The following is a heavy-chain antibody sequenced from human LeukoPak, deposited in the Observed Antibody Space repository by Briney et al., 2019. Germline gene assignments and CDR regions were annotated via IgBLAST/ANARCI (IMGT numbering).Heavy chain of an antibody. CDR2: IYYSGST. Sequence: SEALSLTCTVSGGSVSSGTGYWSWIRQPPGKGLEWIGYIYYSGSTNYNPSLKSRVTISVDTSKNQFSLKLSSVTAADTAVYYCARAGEDRLLWFGESRSYYFDYWGQGTLVTVSS. D-gene: IGHD3-10*01. CDR3: ARAGEDRLLWFGESRSYYFDY. CDR1: GGSVSSGTGY. V-gene: IGHV4-61*01. J-gene: IGHJ4*02.